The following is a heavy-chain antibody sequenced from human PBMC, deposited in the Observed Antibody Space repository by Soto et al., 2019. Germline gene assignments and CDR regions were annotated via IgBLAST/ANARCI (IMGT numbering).Heavy chain of an antibody. V-gene: IGHV4-61*01. CDR3: ATMVRGVIRYFDY. Sequence: SETLSLTCTVSGGSVSSGSYYWSWIRQPPGKGLEWIGYIYYSGSTNYNPSLKSRVTISVDTSKNQFSLKLSSVTAADTAVYYCATMVRGVIRYFDYWGQGTLVTVSS. CDR2: IYYSGST. J-gene: IGHJ4*02. CDR1: GGSVSSGSYY. D-gene: IGHD3-10*01.